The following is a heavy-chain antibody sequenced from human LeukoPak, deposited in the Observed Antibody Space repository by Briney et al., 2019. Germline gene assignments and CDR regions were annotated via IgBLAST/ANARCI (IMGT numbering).Heavy chain of an antibody. V-gene: IGHV4-34*01. Sequence: SETLSLTCAVYGGSFSGYYWSWIRQPPGKGLEWIGEINRSGSTNYNPSLKSRVTISVDTSKNQFSLKLSSVTAADTAVYYCARVSPYCSSTSCYRYFGYWGQGTLVTVSS. J-gene: IGHJ4*02. CDR1: GGSFSGYY. D-gene: IGHD2-2*01. CDR2: INRSGST. CDR3: ARVSPYCSSTSCYRYFGY.